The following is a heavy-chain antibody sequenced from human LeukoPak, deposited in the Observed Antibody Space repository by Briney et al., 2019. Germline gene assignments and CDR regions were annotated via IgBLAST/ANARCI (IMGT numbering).Heavy chain of an antibody. CDR2: INPNGGGT. CDR3: ARDPYYTNSFDY. D-gene: IGHD2/OR15-2a*01. CDR1: GYTFTGYY. J-gene: IGHJ4*02. V-gene: IGHV1-2*02. Sequence: ASVTVSCKASGYTFTGYYIHWVRQAPGQGLEWMGWINPNGGGTKYAQKFQGRVTVTGDTSTNTAYMELSRLKSDDTAVYFCARDPYYTNSFDYWGQGTLVTVSS.